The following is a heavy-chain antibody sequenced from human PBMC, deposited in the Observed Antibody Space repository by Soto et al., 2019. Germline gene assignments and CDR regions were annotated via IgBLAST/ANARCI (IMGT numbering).Heavy chain of an antibody. CDR1: GGTLNKHA. CDR3: ARGGTSGWLKGAYDV. J-gene: IGHJ3*01. Sequence: QVQLVQSGAEVKKPGSSVKVSCRASGGTLNKHAITWVRRAPGQGLEWLGGIIPMFGIPNYPQKFQGRVTITADDSTNTSHMELNSLTSDDTAVYYCARGGTSGWLKGAYDVWGQGTMVTVSS. D-gene: IGHD6-19*01. CDR2: IIPMFGIP. V-gene: IGHV1-69*01.